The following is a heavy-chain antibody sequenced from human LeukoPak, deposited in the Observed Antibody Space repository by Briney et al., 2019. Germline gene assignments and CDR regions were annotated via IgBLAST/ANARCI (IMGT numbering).Heavy chain of an antibody. V-gene: IGHV1-2*02. D-gene: IGHD3-9*01. J-gene: IGHJ6*03. CDR2: INPNSGGT. CDR1: GYTFTGYY. Sequence: ASVKVSCKASGYTFTGYYMHWVRQAPGQGLEWMGWINPNSGGTNYAQKFQGRVTMTRDTSISTAYMELSRLRSDDTAVYYCARDLNYDILTGTYYYMDVWGKGTTVTVSS. CDR3: ARDLNYDILTGTYYYMDV.